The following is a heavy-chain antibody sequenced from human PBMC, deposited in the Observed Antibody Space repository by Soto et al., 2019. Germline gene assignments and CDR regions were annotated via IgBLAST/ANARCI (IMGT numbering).Heavy chain of an antibody. V-gene: IGHV5-51*01. Sequence: PGESLKISCKGSGYSFTSYWIGWVRQMPGKGLEWMGIIYPGDSDTRYSPSFQGQVTISADKSISTAYLQWSSLKASDTAMYYCARQGYYGSGSYLQYYNDGMETWRQETTVTVSS. CDR1: GYSFTSYW. CDR3: ARQGYYGSGSYLQYYNDGMET. CDR2: IYPGDSDT. D-gene: IGHD3-10*01. J-gene: IGHJ6*02.